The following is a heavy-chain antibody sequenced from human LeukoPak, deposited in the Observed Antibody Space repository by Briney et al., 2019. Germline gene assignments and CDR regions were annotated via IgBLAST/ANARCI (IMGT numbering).Heavy chain of an antibody. CDR3: ARATGILTIFIEYFQH. V-gene: IGHV1-3*02. D-gene: IGHD3-9*01. J-gene: IGHJ1*01. Sequence: ASVKVSCKASGYTFTSYAMHWVRQAPGQRLEWMGWSNAGNGNTKYSQEFQGRVTITRDTSASTAYMELSSLRSEDMAVYYCARATGILTIFIEYFQHWGQGTLVTVSS. CDR2: SNAGNGNT. CDR1: GYTFTSYA.